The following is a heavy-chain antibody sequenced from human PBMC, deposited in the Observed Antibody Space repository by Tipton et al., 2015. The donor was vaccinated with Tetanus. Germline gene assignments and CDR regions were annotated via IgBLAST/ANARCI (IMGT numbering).Heavy chain of an antibody. CDR1: GYTFTGYY. Sequence: QVQLVQSEAEMKKPGASVKVSCKASGYTFTGYYMYRVRQATGLRLEWMGWIDPNSGGTVYAQKFQGRVTMTRDTSISTAYMELSSLRSDDTAVYYCARDRGDYIYYGMDVWGPGTTVTVS. J-gene: IGHJ6*02. V-gene: IGHV1-2*02. CDR2: IDPNSGGT. CDR3: ARDRGDYIYYGMDV.